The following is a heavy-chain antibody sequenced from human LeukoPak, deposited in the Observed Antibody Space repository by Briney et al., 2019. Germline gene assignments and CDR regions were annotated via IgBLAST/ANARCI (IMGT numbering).Heavy chain of an antibody. CDR3: TGNYYGSGSYADFDY. CDR1: GFTFSSYG. V-gene: IGHV3-23*01. J-gene: IGHJ4*02. D-gene: IGHD3-10*01. Sequence: GGSLRLSCAASGFTFSSYGMSWVRQAPGKGLEWVSVISGSDGRTYYADSVKGRFTISRDNSKNTAYLQMDSLKTEDTAVYYCTGNYYGSGSYADFDYWGQGTLVTVSS. CDR2: ISGSDGRT.